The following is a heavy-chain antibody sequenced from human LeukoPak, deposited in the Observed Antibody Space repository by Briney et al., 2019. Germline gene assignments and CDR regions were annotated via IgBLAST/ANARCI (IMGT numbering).Heavy chain of an antibody. CDR2: ISYDGSNK. J-gene: IGHJ4*02. D-gene: IGHD2-21*01. V-gene: IGHV3-30*04. CDR1: GFTFSSYA. CDR3: ARDPLWGYYFDY. Sequence: GGSLRLSCAASGFTFSSYAMHWVRQAPGKGLEWVAVISYDGSNKYYADPVKGRFTISRDNSKNTLYLQMNSLRAEDTAVYYCARDPLWGYYFDYWGQGTLVTVSS.